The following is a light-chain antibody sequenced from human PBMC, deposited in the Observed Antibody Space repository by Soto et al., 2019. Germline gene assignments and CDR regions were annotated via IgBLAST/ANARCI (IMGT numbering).Light chain of an antibody. V-gene: IGKV3-15*01. CDR1: RSISNY. Sequence: EIVMTQSPATLSVSPGKRPTFSCRSSRSISNYLAWYQHQPGQAPRLLISGASIRAAGIPARFSGSGSGTEFTLTISSLQSEDFAVYYCQQYSKWWTFGQGTKVDIK. CDR3: QQYSKWWT. J-gene: IGKJ1*01. CDR2: GAS.